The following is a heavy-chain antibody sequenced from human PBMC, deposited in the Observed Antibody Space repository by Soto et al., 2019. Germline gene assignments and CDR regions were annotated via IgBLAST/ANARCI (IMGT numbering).Heavy chain of an antibody. CDR3: TAAGVRGVVMSGMDV. CDR1: GFTFSKAW. D-gene: IGHD3-10*01. CDR2: MRSNADGGTV. V-gene: IGHV3-15*01. J-gene: IGHJ6*02. Sequence: DVQLVESGGGLVKPGGSLRLSCRTSGFTFSKAWMRWVRQAPGKGLEWVGRMRSNADGGTVEYAAPVKGRFIISRADSTTTLYLEMNSLDREDTVVYYGTAAGVRGVVMSGMDVWGQGTAFTVSS.